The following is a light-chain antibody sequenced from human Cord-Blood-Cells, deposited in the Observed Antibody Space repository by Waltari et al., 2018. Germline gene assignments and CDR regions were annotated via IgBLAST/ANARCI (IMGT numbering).Light chain of an antibody. J-gene: IGKJ2*01. V-gene: IGKV4-1*01. Sequence: IVMXXSPXXLAVXXGERXTINCXSSQSVLYSSNHKNYLAWYQQKQGQPPKLLIYXASXXESGXXARFXXSGSGTDFTLXISSLQAXDVXXXXCQXXXSTPYTFGQGTKLEIK. CDR1: QSVLYSSNHKNY. CDR3: QXXXSTPYT. CDR2: XAS.